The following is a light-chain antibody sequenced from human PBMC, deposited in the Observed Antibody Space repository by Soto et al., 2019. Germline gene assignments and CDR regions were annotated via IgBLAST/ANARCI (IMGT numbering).Light chain of an antibody. CDR3: QHYNSYSEA. CDR1: QHISTN. V-gene: IGKV3-15*01. J-gene: IGKJ1*01. Sequence: EIAVTQSPATLSLSPGMRATLSCRASQHISTNLAWYQQKPGQAPRLLIYYASTRATGIPDRFSGSGSGTEFTLTISSLQPDDFATYYCQHYNSYSEAFGQGTKVDIK. CDR2: YAS.